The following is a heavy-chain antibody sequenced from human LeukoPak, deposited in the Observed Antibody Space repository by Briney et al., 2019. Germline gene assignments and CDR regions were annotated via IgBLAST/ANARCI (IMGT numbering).Heavy chain of an antibody. CDR2: SYWDEEK. Sequence: GPTLVNPTPTLTLTCTFSGFSLRTSGVGVGWIRQPPGKALEWLALSYWDEEKRYIPSRKSRLTITKDTSKNQVLLTMTNMDPVDTATYYCAHEYYDILTGYYKFDYWGQGTLVTVSS. J-gene: IGHJ4*02. D-gene: IGHD3-9*01. CDR1: GFSLRTSGVG. V-gene: IGHV2-5*02. CDR3: AHEYYDILTGYYKFDY.